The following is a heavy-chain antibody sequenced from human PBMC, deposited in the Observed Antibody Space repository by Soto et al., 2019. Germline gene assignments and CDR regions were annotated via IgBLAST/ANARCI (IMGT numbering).Heavy chain of an antibody. CDR1: GGSISSSSYY. V-gene: IGHV4-39*01. Sequence: ASETLSLTCTVSGGSISSSSYYWGWIRQPPGKGLEWIGSIYYSGYTYYNPSLKSRVTISVDTSKNQFSLKLSSVTAADTAVYYCASIGSSGYYFGRQIPGSWNNWFDPWGQGTMVTSPQ. D-gene: IGHD3-22*01. J-gene: IGHJ5*02. CDR2: IYYSGYT. CDR3: ASIGSSGYYFGRQIPGSWNNWFDP.